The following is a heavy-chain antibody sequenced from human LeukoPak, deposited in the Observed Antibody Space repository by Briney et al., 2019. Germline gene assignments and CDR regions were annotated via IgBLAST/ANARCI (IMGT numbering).Heavy chain of an antibody. V-gene: IGHV5-10-1*01. CDR3: PRIEYYYGSGSYSSLDQ. CDR2: IDPSDSYT. Sequence: GEFLKISWKGSGYSFTSYWISLGRQMPGEGLEWRGRIDPSDSYTNYSRSFEGHVTISADKSIGTAYLQWSSLTASDTDMYYCPRIEYYYGSGSYSSLDQWGQDTLVPVSS. D-gene: IGHD3-10*01. J-gene: IGHJ1*01. CDR1: GYSFTSYW.